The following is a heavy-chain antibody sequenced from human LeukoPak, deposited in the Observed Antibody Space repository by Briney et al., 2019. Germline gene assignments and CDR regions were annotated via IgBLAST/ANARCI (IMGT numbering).Heavy chain of an antibody. J-gene: IGHJ4*02. Sequence: SGPALVKPTQTLTLTCTFSGFSLSTSGMCVSWIRQLPGKALEWLARIDWDDDKYYSTSLKTRLTISKDTSKNQVVLTMTNMDPADTATYYCTRMPAAIGLAFDYWGQGTLVTVAS. D-gene: IGHD6-13*01. CDR1: GFSLSTSGMC. CDR3: TRMPAAIGLAFDY. V-gene: IGHV2-70*11. CDR2: IDWDDDK.